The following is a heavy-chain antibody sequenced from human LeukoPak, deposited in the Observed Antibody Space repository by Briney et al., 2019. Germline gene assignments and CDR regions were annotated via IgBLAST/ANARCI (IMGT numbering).Heavy chain of an antibody. CDR1: GDSVSSNSAC. V-gene: IGHV6-1*01. CDR2: TYYRSKWYN. Sequence: SQTLSLTCATSGDSVSSNSACWNWIRQSPSRGLEWLGRTYYRSKWYNDYAVSVKSRITINPDTSKNQFSLQLNSVTPEDTAVYYCAREDTSGYYSAFDYWGQGTLVTVSS. CDR3: AREDTSGYYSAFDY. D-gene: IGHD3-22*01. J-gene: IGHJ4*02.